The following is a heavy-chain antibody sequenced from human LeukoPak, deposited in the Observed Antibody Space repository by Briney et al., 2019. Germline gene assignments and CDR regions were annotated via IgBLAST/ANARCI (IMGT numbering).Heavy chain of an antibody. J-gene: IGHJ6*02. CDR3: ARSLNPLRAYYYYGMDV. Sequence: PGGSLRLSCAASGFTFSSYGMHWVRQAPGKGLEWVAVISYDGSNKYYADSVRGRFTISRDNSKNTLYLQMNSLRAEDTAVYYCARSLNPLRAYYYYGMDVWGQGTTVTVSS. V-gene: IGHV3-30*03. CDR2: ISYDGSNK. CDR1: GFTFSSYG.